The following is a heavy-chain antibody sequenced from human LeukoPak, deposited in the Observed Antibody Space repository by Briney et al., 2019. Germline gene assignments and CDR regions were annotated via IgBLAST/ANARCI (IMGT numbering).Heavy chain of an antibody. CDR2: INHSGST. V-gene: IGHV4-34*01. J-gene: IGHJ4*02. Sequence: SETLSLTCTVSGGSISSYYWSWIRQPPGKGLEWIGEINHSGSTNYNPSLKSRVTISVDTSKNQFSLKLSSVTAADTAVYYCARGPIEYYYDSSGHYNYWGQGTLVTVSS. D-gene: IGHD3-22*01. CDR3: ARGPIEYYYDSSGHYNY. CDR1: GGSISSYY.